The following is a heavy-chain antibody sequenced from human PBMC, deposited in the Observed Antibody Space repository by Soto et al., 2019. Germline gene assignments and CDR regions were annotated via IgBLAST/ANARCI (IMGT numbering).Heavy chain of an antibody. V-gene: IGHV3-43*01. CDR2: ISWDGGST. J-gene: IGHJ6*02. D-gene: IGHD1-26*01. CDR1: GFTFDDYT. CDR3: AASGSHYYGMDV. Sequence: GGSLRLSCAASGFTFDDYTMHWVRQAPGKGLEWVSLISWDGGSTYYADSVKGRFTISRDNSKDSLYLQMNSLRTEDTALYYCAASGSHYYGMDVWGQGTTVTVSS.